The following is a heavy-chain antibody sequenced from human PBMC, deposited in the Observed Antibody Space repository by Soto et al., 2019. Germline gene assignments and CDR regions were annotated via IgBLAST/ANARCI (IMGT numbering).Heavy chain of an antibody. CDR1: DGKC. CDR2: ISNTGGT. V-gene: IGHV4-59*01. CDR3: ASLQLTGTGGRGYFDY. J-gene: IGHJ4*02. D-gene: IGHD1-7*01. Sequence: SETMSVTRSVADGKCVNWGRRPTGKGLEWLGSISNTGGTNYNPSLKSRVTISIATSKNQFFLNLSSATAADTAIYYCASLQLTGTGGRGYFDYLGQGTLVTVSS.